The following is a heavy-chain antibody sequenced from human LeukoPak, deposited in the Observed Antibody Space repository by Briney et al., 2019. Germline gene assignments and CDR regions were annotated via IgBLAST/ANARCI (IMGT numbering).Heavy chain of an antibody. Sequence: PSETLSLTCIVSGDSLTSNNYFWGRIRQSPGKGLEWLGSMYYSGVTYYSPSFKSRVTMSLDTSNNQFSLRLNSVTAADTAVYYCARRSFCAGDCLCLDYWGQGILVTVSS. CDR1: GDSLTSNNYF. CDR3: ARRSFCAGDCLCLDY. CDR2: MYYSGVT. V-gene: IGHV4-39*01. D-gene: IGHD2-21*02. J-gene: IGHJ4*02.